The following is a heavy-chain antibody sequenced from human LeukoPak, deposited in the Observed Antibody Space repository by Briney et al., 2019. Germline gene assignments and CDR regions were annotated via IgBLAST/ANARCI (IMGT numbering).Heavy chain of an antibody. CDR3: ARDRDWAFDY. Sequence: GGSLRLSCAASGFTFSDYTLNWVRQAPGKRLEWLSYISPSRGSRAYSDSEKARSTTSSHSTKNLVYLQTNNLRAEDTAVYYCARDRDWAFDYWGQGSLVTVSS. V-gene: IGHV3-48*01. CDR1: GFTFSDYT. J-gene: IGHJ4*02. D-gene: IGHD2-21*01. CDR2: ISPSRGSR.